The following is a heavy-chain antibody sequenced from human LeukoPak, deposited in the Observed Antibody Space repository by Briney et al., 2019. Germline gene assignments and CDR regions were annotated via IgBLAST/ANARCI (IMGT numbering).Heavy chain of an antibody. V-gene: IGHV3-7*03. Sequence: PGGSLRLSCAASGFTFSSYWMSWVRQAPGKGLEWVANIKQDGSEKYYVDSVKGRFTISRDNSKNSLYLQMNSLRTEDTALYYCAKVYSSSWYVFDYWGQGTLVTVSS. CDR1: GFTFSSYW. D-gene: IGHD6-13*01. J-gene: IGHJ4*02. CDR3: AKVYSSSWYVFDY. CDR2: IKQDGSEK.